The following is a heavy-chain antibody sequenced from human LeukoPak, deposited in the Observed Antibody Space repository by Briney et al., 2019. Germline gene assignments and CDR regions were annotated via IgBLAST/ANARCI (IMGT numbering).Heavy chain of an antibody. J-gene: IGHJ6*02. D-gene: IGHD6-19*01. V-gene: IGHV4-59*11. CDR1: GGSISSHY. CDR3: AGVPGGGGSGWYFDYYYYGMDV. Sequence: SETLSLTCTVSGGSISSHYWSWIRQPPGKGLEWIGYIYYSGSTNYNPSLKSRVTISVDTSKNQFSLKLSSVTAADTAVYYCAGVPGGGGSGWYFDYYYYGMDVWGQGTTVTVSS. CDR2: IYYSGST.